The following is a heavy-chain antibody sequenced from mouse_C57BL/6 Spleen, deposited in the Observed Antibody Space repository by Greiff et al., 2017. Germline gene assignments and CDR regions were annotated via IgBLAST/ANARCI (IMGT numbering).Heavy chain of an antibody. V-gene: IGHV1-69*01. Sequence: QVQLKQPGAELVMPGASVKLSCKASGYTFTSYWMHWVKQRPGQGLEWIGEIDPSDSYTNYNQKFKGKSTLTVDKSSSTAYMQLSSLTSEDSAVYYCANYYGSGGFAYWGQGTLVTVSA. D-gene: IGHD1-1*01. CDR3: ANYYGSGGFAY. CDR2: IDPSDSYT. J-gene: IGHJ3*01. CDR1: GYTFTSYW.